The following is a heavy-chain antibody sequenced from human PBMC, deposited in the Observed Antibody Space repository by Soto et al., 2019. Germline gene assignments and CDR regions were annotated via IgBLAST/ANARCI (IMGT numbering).Heavy chain of an antibody. V-gene: IGHV3-30-3*01. J-gene: IGHJ4*02. Sequence: QVQLVESGGGVVQPGRSLRLSCAASGFTFSTHAMHWVRQAPGKGLECVAIVSFDGTNKYHVDSVKGRFTISRDNSKNTLYLQMSGLTPEDTAVYYCARDQTGITTAGGGRIDHWGQGTLVTVSS. D-gene: IGHD6-13*01. CDR3: ARDQTGITTAGGGRIDH. CDR1: GFTFSTHA. CDR2: VSFDGTNK.